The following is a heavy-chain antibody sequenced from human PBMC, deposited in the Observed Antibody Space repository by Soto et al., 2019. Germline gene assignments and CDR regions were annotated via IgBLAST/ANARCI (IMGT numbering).Heavy chain of an antibody. J-gene: IGHJ4*02. Sequence: SETLSLTCAVYGGSFSGYYWSWIRQPPGKGLEWIGEINHSGSTNYNPSLKSRVTISVDTSKNQFSLKLSSVTAADTAVYYCARGGQRLVGRKWPFDYWGQGTLVTVSS. CDR2: INHSGST. V-gene: IGHV4-34*01. CDR3: ARGGQRLVGRKWPFDY. CDR1: GGSFSGYY. D-gene: IGHD6-13*01.